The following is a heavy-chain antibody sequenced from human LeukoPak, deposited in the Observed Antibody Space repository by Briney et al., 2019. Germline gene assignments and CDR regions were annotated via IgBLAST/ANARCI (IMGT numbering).Heavy chain of an antibody. CDR2: ISACNGNT. CDR1: GYTFTSYG. CDR3: ARDGAFYYDSSGYSFDY. Sequence: ASVKVSCKASGYTFTSYGISWVRQAPGQGLEWMGWISACNGNTNYAQKLQGRVTMTTDTSTSTAYMELRSLRSDDTAVYYCARDGAFYYDSSGYSFDYWGQGTLVTVSS. D-gene: IGHD3-22*01. V-gene: IGHV1-18*01. J-gene: IGHJ4*02.